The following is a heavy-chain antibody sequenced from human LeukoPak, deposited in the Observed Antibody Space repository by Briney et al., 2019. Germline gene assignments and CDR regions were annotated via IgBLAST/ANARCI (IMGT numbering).Heavy chain of an antibody. J-gene: IGHJ4*02. CDR3: ARDSAIGDYFDY. Sequence: KASETLSRTCTVSGGSISNGGYYWSWIRQHPGKGLEWIGYIYYSGSTYYNPSLKSRVTISVDTSKNQFSLKLSSVTAADTAVYYWARDSAIGDYFDYWGQGTLVTVSS. D-gene: IGHD2-21*02. V-gene: IGHV4-31*03. CDR1: GGSISNGGYY. CDR2: IYYSGST.